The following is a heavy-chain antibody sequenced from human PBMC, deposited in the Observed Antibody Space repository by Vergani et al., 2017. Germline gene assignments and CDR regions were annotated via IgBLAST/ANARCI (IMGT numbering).Heavy chain of an antibody. V-gene: IGHV4-34*01. CDR1: GGSFNDYW. D-gene: IGHD2-8*01. J-gene: IGHJ4*02. CDR2: IRHDGIT. CDR3: AGEGYCTNGVCFTIFDV. Sequence: QAQLQQWGAGLLKPSETLSLTCAIYGGSFNDYWWTWIRQPPGKGLEWIGGIRHDGITHYSPSLKGRVTISIDTSTHLFSLNLRSVTAADTAVYYCAGEGYCTNGVCFTIFDVWGQGALVTVSS.